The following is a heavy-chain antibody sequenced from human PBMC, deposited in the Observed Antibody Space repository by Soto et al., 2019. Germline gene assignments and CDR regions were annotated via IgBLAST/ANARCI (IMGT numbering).Heavy chain of an antibody. V-gene: IGHV4-30-4*01. CDR3: ARADDGAKRFDY. Sequence: QVQLQESGPGLVKPSQTLSLTCTVSGGSISSGNYYWSWIRQSPGKGLEWIGYVFHSGNTYYNPALKSRVTISLDTSKNQFPLKLSSVTAADTAVYYCARADDGAKRFDYWGQGTLVAVSS. J-gene: IGHJ4*02. CDR2: VFHSGNT. D-gene: IGHD4-17*01. CDR1: GGSISSGNYY.